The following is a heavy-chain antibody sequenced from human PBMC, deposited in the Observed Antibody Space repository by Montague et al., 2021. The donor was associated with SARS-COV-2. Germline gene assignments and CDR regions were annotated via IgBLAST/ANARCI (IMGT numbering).Heavy chain of an antibody. Sequence: SETLSLTCSGLVSCYSGADRTRTRLSPSRERKSFAVVIHNGKTSYNPSLQSRLTMSVDTYKKQFSLRLSSVTAADTAVYFCAKGSHIYETRGLRTGWFDPWGQGTLVTVSS. J-gene: IGHJ5*02. V-gene: IGHV4-34*01. CDR2: VIHNGKT. D-gene: IGHD7-27*01. CDR3: AKGSHIYETRGLRTGWFDP. CDR1: VSCYSGAD.